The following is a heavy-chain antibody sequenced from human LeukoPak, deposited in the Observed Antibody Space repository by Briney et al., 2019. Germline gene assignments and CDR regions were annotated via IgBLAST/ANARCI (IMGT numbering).Heavy chain of an antibody. CDR1: GGSFSDYY. J-gene: IGHJ4*02. CDR3: ARVAAGKGYPFDY. CDR2: IFYSGST. Sequence: NPSETLSFTCAVYGGSFSDYYWGWIRQPPGKGLECIGSIFYSGSTYYNPSLKSRVTISVDTSKNQFSLKLSSVTAADTAVYYCARVAAGKGYPFDYWGQGTLVTVSS. V-gene: IGHV4-34*12. D-gene: IGHD6-13*01.